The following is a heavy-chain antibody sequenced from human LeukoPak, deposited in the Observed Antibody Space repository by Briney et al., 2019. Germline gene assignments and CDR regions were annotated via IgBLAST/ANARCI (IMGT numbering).Heavy chain of an antibody. CDR2: IYYSGST. J-gene: IGHJ6*03. D-gene: IGHD1-7*01. CDR3: ARGVRGSTSWNSYYNYFYLDV. CDR1: GGSISSYY. Sequence: PSETLSLTCTVSGGSISSYYWGWIRQPPGKGLEWIGNIYYSGSTYYNPSLESRVTMSIDTSKNQFSLKLSSVTVADTAVYYCARGVRGSTSWNSYYNYFYLDVWGKGTTVTVSS. V-gene: IGHV4-59*04.